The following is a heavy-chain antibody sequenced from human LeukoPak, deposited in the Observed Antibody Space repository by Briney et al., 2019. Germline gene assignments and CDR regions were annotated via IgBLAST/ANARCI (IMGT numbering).Heavy chain of an antibody. CDR2: IYYTGST. D-gene: IGHD5-24*01. J-gene: IGHJ4*02. CDR3: AKSRDGYYFDY. Sequence: SETLSLSCTVSGGSISNYYWSWIRRPPGKGLEWVGYIYYTGSTKYNPSLKSRVTISVDTSKNQFSLKLSSVTAADTAVYYCAKSRDGYYFDYWGQGTLVTVSS. CDR1: GGSISNYY. V-gene: IGHV4-59*01.